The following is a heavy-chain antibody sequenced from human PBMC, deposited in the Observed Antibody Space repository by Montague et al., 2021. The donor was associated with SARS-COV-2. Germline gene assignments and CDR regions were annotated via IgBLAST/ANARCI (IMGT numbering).Heavy chain of an antibody. CDR2: IWYDGSNQ. D-gene: IGHD3-10*01. Sequence: SLRLSCAASGFTFSSYDMHWVRQAPGKGLECVAVIWYDGSNQYYGDSVKGRFTISRDNSKNTLYLQMNSLRAKDTAVYYCARGYSAPRWFGEYNRYGMDVWGQGTTVTVSS. CDR1: GFTFSSYD. CDR3: ARGYSAPRWFGEYNRYGMDV. J-gene: IGHJ6*02. V-gene: IGHV3-33*08.